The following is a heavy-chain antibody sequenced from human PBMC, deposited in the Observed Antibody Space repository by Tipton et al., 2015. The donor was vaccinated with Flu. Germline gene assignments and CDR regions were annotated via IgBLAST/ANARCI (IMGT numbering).Heavy chain of an antibody. V-gene: IGHV3-7*01. Sequence: GSLRLSCAASGFRFSGAYMSWVRQAPGKGLQWVGSIRQDGNEKTYVDSVKGRFTISRDNAKNSLFLQMNSLRADDTAVYYCARGLTYYDILTGLDSWGQGALVTVSS. J-gene: IGHJ4*02. CDR3: ARGLTYYDILTGLDS. D-gene: IGHD3-9*01. CDR2: IRQDGNEK. CDR1: GFRFSGAY.